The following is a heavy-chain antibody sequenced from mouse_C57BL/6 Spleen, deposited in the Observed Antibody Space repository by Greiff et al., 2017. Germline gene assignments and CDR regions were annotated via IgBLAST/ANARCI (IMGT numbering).Heavy chain of an antibody. CDR2: IDPSDSYT. CDR3: ARWLLRAMDY. D-gene: IGHD2-3*01. J-gene: IGHJ4*01. Sequence: VQLQQPGAELVRPGTSVKLSCKASGYTYTSYWMHWVKQRPGQGLEWIGVIDPSDSYTNYNQKFKGKATLTVDPSSSTAYMQLSSLTSEDSAVYYCARWLLRAMDYWGQGTSVTVSS. CDR1: GYTYTSYW. V-gene: IGHV1-59*01.